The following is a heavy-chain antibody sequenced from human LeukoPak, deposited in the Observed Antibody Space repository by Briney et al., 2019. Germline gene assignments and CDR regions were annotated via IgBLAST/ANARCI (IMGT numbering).Heavy chain of an antibody. CDR3: ARDRVRSPYGSGSYYDGNWFDP. CDR2: IYSSGNT. D-gene: IGHD3-10*01. V-gene: IGHV4-59*01. J-gene: IGHJ5*02. Sequence: PSETLSLTCTVSGDSITNSYWSWIRQPPGKGLEWIAYIYSSGNTKYHTSLASRVTISVDTSKNQFSLKVTSVTAADTAVYYCARDRVRSPYGSGSYYDGNWFDPWGQGTLVTVSS. CDR1: GDSITNSY.